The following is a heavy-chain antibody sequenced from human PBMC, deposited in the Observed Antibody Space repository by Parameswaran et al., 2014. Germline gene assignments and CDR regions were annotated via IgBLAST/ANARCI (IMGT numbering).Heavy chain of an antibody. J-gene: IGHJ3*01. V-gene: IGHV3-33*01. D-gene: IGHD2-21*02. CDR2: IWHHGKDK. CDR3: ARDPSTLTFCGDGCLYSFDV. Sequence: VRQMPGKGLEWVGVIWHHGKDKYYADSVKGRFTISRDNSKNTLYLQMNSLRAEDTAFYYCARDPSTLTFCGDGCLYSFDVWGQGTMVTVSS.